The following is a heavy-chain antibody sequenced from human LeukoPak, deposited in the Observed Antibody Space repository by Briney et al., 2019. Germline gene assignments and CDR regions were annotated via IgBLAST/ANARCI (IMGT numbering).Heavy chain of an antibody. CDR1: GFTFDDYA. D-gene: IGHD3-9*01. J-gene: IGHJ6*02. V-gene: IGHV3-9*01. CDR2: ISWNSGSI. CDR3: AKAEIITIFPYGMDV. Sequence: PGGSLRLSCAASGFTFDDYAMHWVRQAPGKGLEWVSGISWNSGSIGYADSVKGRFTISRDNAKNSLYLQMNSLRAEDTVLYYCAKAEIITIFPYGMDVWGQGTTVTVSS.